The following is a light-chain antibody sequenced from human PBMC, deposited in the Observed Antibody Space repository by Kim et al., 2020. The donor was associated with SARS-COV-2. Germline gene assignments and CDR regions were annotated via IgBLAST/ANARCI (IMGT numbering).Light chain of an antibody. CDR2: DAS. J-gene: IGKJ4*01. CDR1: QSVSTY. CDR3: QQRSNWPEGLT. V-gene: IGKV3-11*01. Sequence: PGERATLSCRTSQSVSTYLAWYQHKPGQSPRLLIHDASSRATGVPARFSASGAGTDFTLTIDSLQPEDCAVYYCQQRSNWPEGLTFGGGTRVEIK.